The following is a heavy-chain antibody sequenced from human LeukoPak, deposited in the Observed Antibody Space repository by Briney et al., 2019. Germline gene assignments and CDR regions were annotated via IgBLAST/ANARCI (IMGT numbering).Heavy chain of an antibody. CDR1: GFTFSSYA. J-gene: IGHJ4*02. CDR3: AKDRLSSMVATSFDY. Sequence: GGSLRLSCAASGFTFSSYAMHWVRQAPGKGLEWVAVISYDGSNKYYADSVKGRFTISRDNSKNTLYLQMNSLRAEDTAVYYCAKDRLSSMVATSFDYWGQGTLVTVSS. V-gene: IGHV3-30-3*01. D-gene: IGHD5-12*01. CDR2: ISYDGSNK.